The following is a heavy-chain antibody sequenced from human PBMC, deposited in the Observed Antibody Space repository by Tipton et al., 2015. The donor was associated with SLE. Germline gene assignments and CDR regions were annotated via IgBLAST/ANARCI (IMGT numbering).Heavy chain of an antibody. Sequence: TLSLTCAVSGYSISSGYYWGWIRQPPGKGLEWIGSIYYSGSTYYNPSLKSRVTISVDTSKNQFSLKLSSVTAADTAVYYCATIAVAGSDYWGQGTLVTVSS. J-gene: IGHJ4*02. V-gene: IGHV4-38-2*01. CDR3: ATIAVAGSDY. CDR2: IYYSGST. CDR1: GYSISSGYY. D-gene: IGHD6-19*01.